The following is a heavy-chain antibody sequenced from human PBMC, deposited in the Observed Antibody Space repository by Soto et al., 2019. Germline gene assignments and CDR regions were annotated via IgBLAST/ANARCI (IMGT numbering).Heavy chain of an antibody. J-gene: IGHJ5*01. CDR1: GFTFSSYA. D-gene: IGHD1-26*01. V-gene: IGHV3-23*01. CDR2: IPGRGGST. Sequence: DVQLLESGGGLVQPGGSLRLSCAASGFTFSSYAMTWVRQAPGKGLEWVSSIPGRGGSTYYADSVKGRFTTSRDNSKYTLYLQMNSLRAGDTAVYYCAKDRPGELLPTSFDSLGLVTLVTV. CDR3: AKDRPGELLPTSFDS.